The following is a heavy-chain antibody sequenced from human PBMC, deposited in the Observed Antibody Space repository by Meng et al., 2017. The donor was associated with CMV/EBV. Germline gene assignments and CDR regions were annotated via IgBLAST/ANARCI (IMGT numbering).Heavy chain of an antibody. Sequence: SGFTFSSYAMHWVRQAPGKGLEWVAVISYDGSNKYYADSVKGRFTISRDNSKNTLYLQMNSLRAEDTAVYYCAKDGVHSSAPYYFDYWGQGTLVTVSS. CDR3: AKDGVHSSAPYYFDY. CDR1: GFTFSSYA. D-gene: IGHD6-25*01. J-gene: IGHJ4*02. V-gene: IGHV3-30*04. CDR2: ISYDGSNK.